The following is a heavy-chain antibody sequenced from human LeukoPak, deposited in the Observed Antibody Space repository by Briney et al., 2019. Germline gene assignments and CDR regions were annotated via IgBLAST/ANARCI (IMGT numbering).Heavy chain of an antibody. V-gene: IGHV1-2*02. CDR3: ARDKALDIVGTTADY. CDR1: GYTFTGFY. CDR2: INPYSGGI. D-gene: IGHD5-12*01. J-gene: IGHJ4*02. Sequence: ASVKVSCKASGYTFTGFYIHWVRQAPGHGLEWMGWINPYSGGINYAQSFQGRVTLTRDTSISTAYMELSGLRSDDTAIYYCARDKALDIVGTTADYWGQGTLVTVSS.